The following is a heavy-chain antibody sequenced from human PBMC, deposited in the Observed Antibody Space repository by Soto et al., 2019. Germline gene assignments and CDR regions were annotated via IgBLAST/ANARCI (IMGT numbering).Heavy chain of an antibody. V-gene: IGHV1-46*01. CDR2: INPSGGST. J-gene: IGHJ4*02. CDR1: GYTFTSYY. CDR3: ARGNLPAKSVVVVTAIDY. Sequence: ASVKVSCKASGYTFTSYYMHWVRQAPGQGLEWMGIINPSGGSTSHAQKFQGRVTMTRDTSTSTVYMELSSLRSEDTAVYYCARGNLPAKSVVVVTAIDYWGQGTLVTVSS. D-gene: IGHD2-21*02.